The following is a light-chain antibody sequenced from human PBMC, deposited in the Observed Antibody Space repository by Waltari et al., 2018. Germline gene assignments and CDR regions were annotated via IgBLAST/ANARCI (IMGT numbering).Light chain of an antibody. Sequence: QSALTQPASVSGSPGQSITISCTGTSSDVGSYSLFPWYQQRPGEGPKLMIFEVNKRPSGVSNRFSGSKSDNTASLTISGLQAEDEADYYCCSYASSRTFVLFGGGTKLTVL. CDR3: CSYASSRTFVL. J-gene: IGLJ2*01. V-gene: IGLV2-23*02. CDR1: SSDVGSYSL. CDR2: EVN.